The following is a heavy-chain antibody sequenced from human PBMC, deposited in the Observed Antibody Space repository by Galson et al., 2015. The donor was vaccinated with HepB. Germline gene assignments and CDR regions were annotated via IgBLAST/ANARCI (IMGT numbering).Heavy chain of an antibody. CDR1: GYTFTSYA. V-gene: IGHV7-4-1*02. Sequence: SVKVSCKASGYTFTSYAMNWVRQAPGQGLEWMGWINTNTGNPTYAQGFTGRFVFSLDTSVSTAYLQISSLKAEDTAVYYCARDIVVVVAATTNWFDPWGQGTLVTVSS. D-gene: IGHD2-15*01. CDR3: ARDIVVVVAATTNWFDP. J-gene: IGHJ5*02. CDR2: INTNTGNP.